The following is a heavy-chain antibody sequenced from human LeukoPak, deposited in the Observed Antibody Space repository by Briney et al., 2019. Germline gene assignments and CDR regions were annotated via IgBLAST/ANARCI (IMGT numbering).Heavy chain of an antibody. CDR2: ILYDGNLQ. CDR3: SREASEAFDI. V-gene: IGHV3-30*02. J-gene: IGHJ3*02. CDR1: GFIFSNYG. Sequence: PGGSLTLSCAASGFIFSNYGFHWVRQAPGKGLEWVAVILYDGNLQYHADSVKGRFTVSKDNFKDTLYLHMNGLRPEDSAVYYCSREASEAFDIWGQGSMVTVS.